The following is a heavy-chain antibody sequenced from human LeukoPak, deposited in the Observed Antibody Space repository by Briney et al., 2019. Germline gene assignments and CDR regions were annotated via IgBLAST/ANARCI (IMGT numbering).Heavy chain of an antibody. CDR2: IIPIFGTA. CDR3: ARGSDRAILYYYYMDV. J-gene: IGHJ6*03. Sequence: AVTVSCKASGGTFSSYAISWVRQAAGQGLVWVGGIIPIFGTANYAQKFYGRVTIRADESRSTAYMALSRLRSEDTDVYYCARGSDRAILYYYYMDVWGKGTTVTVSS. V-gene: IGHV1-69*13. D-gene: IGHD2-15*01. CDR1: GGTFSSYA.